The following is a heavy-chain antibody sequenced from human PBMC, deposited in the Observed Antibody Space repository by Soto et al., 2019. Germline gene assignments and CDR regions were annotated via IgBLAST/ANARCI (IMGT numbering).Heavy chain of an antibody. CDR2: IIPIFGTA. V-gene: IGHV1-69*13. CDR1: GGTFSSYA. Sequence: SVKVSCKASGGTFSSYAISWVRQAPGQGLEWTGGIIPIFGTANYAQKFQGRVTITADESTSTAYMELSSLRSEDTAVYYCARGERGSSGWYYYYYGMDVWGQGTTVTVSS. J-gene: IGHJ6*02. D-gene: IGHD6-19*01. CDR3: ARGERGSSGWYYYYYGMDV.